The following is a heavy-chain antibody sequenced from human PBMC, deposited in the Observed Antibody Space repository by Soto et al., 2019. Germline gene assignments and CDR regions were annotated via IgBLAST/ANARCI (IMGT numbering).Heavy chain of an antibody. Sequence: QVQLVQSGAEVKKPGSSVKVSCKASGGTFSSYAISWVRQAPGQGLEWMGGIIPIFGTANYAQKFQGRVTITADESTSTAYMERSSLRSEDRAVYYCARGVDDCISTSCYRRFDYWVQGTLVTVSS. V-gene: IGHV1-69*12. CDR2: IIPIFGTA. CDR3: ARGVDDCISTSCYRRFDY. J-gene: IGHJ4*02. D-gene: IGHD2-2*02. CDR1: GGTFSSYA.